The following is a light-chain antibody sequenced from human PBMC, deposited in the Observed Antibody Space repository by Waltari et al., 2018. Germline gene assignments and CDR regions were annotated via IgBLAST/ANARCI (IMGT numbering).Light chain of an antibody. CDR1: QAVTNNY. Sequence: SCRASQAVTNNYVACDQQKPGLPPRLLMYGASTRSSCIPDRCSGSGSGTEFTRTISRLGPEDFAVYYWQQYGSSPTFGQGTRLEIK. CDR3: QQYGSSPT. CDR2: GAS. V-gene: IGKV3-20*01. J-gene: IGKJ5*01.